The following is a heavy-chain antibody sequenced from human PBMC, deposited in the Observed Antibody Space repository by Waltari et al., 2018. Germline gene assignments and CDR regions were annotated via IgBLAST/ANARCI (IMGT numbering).Heavy chain of an antibody. D-gene: IGHD6-19*01. J-gene: IGHJ3*02. CDR2: IYHSGST. CDR1: GYSISSGYY. Sequence: QVQLQESGPGLVKPSETLSLTCAVSGYSISSGYYWGWIRQPPGKGLGWIGSIYHSGSTYYNPSLKSRVTISVDTSKNQFSLKLSSVTAADTAVYYCARYYSSGVGAFDIWGQGTMVTVSS. CDR3: ARYYSSGVGAFDI. V-gene: IGHV4-38-2*01.